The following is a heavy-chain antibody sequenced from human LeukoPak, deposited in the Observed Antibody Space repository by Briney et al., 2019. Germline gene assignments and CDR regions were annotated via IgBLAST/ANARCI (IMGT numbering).Heavy chain of an antibody. CDR3: AKESWVHELTISAPTFDY. CDR1: GFTFSSYA. Sequence: EGSLRLSCAASGFTFSSYAMSWVRQAPGKGLEWVSAISGSGGSTHYADSVKGRFTIYRDNSKNTLYLQMNSLRAEDTAVYYCAKESWVHELTISAPTFDYWGQGSLVTVSS. CDR2: ISGSGGST. J-gene: IGHJ4*02. D-gene: IGHD3-3*01. V-gene: IGHV3-23*01.